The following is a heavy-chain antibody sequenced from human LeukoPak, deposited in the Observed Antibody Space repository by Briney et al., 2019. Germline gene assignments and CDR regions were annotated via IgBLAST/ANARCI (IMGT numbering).Heavy chain of an antibody. CDR1: GGSFSGYY. Sequence: SETLSLTCAVYGGSFSGYYWSWIRQPPGKGLEWIGEINHSGSTNYNPSLKSRVTISVDTSKNQFSLKLSSVTAADTAVYYCARRGAARANNWFDPWGQGTLVTVSS. J-gene: IGHJ5*02. CDR3: ARRGAARANNWFDP. CDR2: INHSGST. V-gene: IGHV4-34*01. D-gene: IGHD6-6*01.